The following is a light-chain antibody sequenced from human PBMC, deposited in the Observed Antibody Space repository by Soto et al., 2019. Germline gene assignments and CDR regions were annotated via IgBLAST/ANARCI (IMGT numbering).Light chain of an antibody. V-gene: IGKV2-30*01. J-gene: IGKJ2*01. Sequence: DVVLTQSPLSLPVTLGQPASISCRSSQSLVYSDGDTYLNWFQQRPGQPPRRLIYRVSNRDSGVPERFSGSGSGTDFTLKISRVEAEDVGIYYCIQGTHWPYTIGQGTKLEIK. CDR2: RVS. CDR1: QSLVYSDGDTY. CDR3: IQGTHWPYT.